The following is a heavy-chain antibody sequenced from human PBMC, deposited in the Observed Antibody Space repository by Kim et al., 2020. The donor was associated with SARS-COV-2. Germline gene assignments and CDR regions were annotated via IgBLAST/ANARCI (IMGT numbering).Heavy chain of an antibody. D-gene: IGHD6-19*01. CDR2: IWYDGSNK. CDR3: ARDSHIAVAGRGEYFQH. Sequence: GGSLRLSCAASGFTFSSYGMHWVRQAPGKGLEWVAVIWYDGSNKYYADSVKGRFTISRDNSKNTLYLQMNSLRAEDTAVYYCARDSHIAVAGRGEYFQHWGQGTLVTVSS. CDR1: GFTFSSYG. V-gene: IGHV3-33*01. J-gene: IGHJ1*01.